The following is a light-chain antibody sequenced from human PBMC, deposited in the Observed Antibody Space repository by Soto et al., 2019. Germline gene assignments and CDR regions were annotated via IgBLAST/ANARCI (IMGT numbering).Light chain of an antibody. CDR1: SSDGGKYDR. CDR3: SSYTSASRYV. J-gene: IGLJ1*01. CDR2: EVT. V-gene: IGLV2-18*02. Sequence: ALTQPPSVSGSPGQAVTISCTGTSSDGGKYDRVSWYQQPPGTAPRLIMYEVTNRPSGVPARFSGSKSGNTASLTISGLQAEDEADYFCSSYTSASRYVFGAGTKVTVL.